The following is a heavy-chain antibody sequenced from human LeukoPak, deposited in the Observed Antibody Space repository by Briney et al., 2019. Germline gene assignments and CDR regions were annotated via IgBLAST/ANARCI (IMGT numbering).Heavy chain of an antibody. CDR1: VCTFSSYA. J-gene: IGHJ4*02. CDR2: IIPIFGTA. D-gene: IGHD1-1*01. CDR3: ARAERKLDPQLRY. V-gene: IGHV1-69*13. Sequence: SVKVSCKASVCTFSSYAISWVRQAPGQGLEWMEGIIPIFGTANYAQKFQGRVTSTAHESTSTAYMELRSLRSEDTALYYRARAERKLDPQLRYWGQGTLVTVSS.